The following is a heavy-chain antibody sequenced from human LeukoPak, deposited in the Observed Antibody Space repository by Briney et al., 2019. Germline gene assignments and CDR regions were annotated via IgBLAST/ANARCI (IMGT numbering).Heavy chain of an antibody. J-gene: IGHJ4*02. CDR2: ISGSGGST. CDR3: AKDRRYSGYVDY. D-gene: IGHD5-12*01. V-gene: IGHV3-23*01. CDR1: GFTFSNYG. Sequence: GGSLRLSCAASGFTFSNYGMSWVRQAPGKGREWVSAISGSGGSTYYADSVKGRFTIPRDNSKNTLYLQMNSLRAEDTAVYYCAKDRRYSGYVDYWGQGTLVTVSS.